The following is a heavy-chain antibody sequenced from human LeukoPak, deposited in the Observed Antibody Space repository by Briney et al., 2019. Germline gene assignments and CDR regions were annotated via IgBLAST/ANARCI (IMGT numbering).Heavy chain of an antibody. CDR3: AKDSFSSR. D-gene: IGHD2-2*01. J-gene: IGHJ4*02. V-gene: IGHV3-23*01. CDR1: GFTFSGDS. Sequence: PGGSLRLSCAASGFTFSGDSMTWVRQAPGKGLEWVSTISGSGVSTFYADPVKGRFTISRDNSKNTLYLHMNSLSAEDTAIYYCAKDSFSSRWGQGTLVTVSS. CDR2: ISGSGVST.